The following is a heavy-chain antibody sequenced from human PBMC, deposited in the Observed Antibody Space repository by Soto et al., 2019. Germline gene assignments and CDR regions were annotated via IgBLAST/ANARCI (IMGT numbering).Heavy chain of an antibody. Sequence: SETLSLTCAVCGGSFSGYYWSWIRQPPGKGLEWIGEINHSGSTNYNPSLKSRVTISVDTSKNQFSLKLSSVTAADTAVYYCARGGVRGVTFKGWFDPWGQGTLVTVSS. D-gene: IGHD3-10*01. CDR1: GGSFSGYY. J-gene: IGHJ5*02. CDR3: ARGGVRGVTFKGWFDP. CDR2: INHSGST. V-gene: IGHV4-34*01.